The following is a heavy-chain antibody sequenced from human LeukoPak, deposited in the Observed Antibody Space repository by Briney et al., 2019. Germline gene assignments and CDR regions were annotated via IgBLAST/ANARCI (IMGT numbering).Heavy chain of an antibody. CDR3: ARDQNYAFDY. J-gene: IGHJ4*02. Sequence: GGSLRPSCAASGFTFSSFTMNWVRQAPGKGLEWLSYVTIGGSSMYYADSVKGRFTISRDNAKNSLFLQMNSLRDEDTAVYYCARDQNYAFDYWGQGTLVTVFS. CDR2: VTIGGSSM. CDR1: GFTFSSFT. V-gene: IGHV3-48*02. D-gene: IGHD1-7*01.